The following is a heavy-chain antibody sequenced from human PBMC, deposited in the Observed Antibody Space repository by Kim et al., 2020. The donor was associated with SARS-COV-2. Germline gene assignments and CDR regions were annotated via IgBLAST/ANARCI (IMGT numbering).Heavy chain of an antibody. J-gene: IGHJ4*02. CDR3: ARDEGTTLGFDY. D-gene: IGHD1-7*01. V-gene: IGHV1-3*01. Sequence: KNSRRFQGRVPITRDTCASTAYMELSSLRSEDTAVYYCARDEGTTLGFDYWGQGTLVTVSS.